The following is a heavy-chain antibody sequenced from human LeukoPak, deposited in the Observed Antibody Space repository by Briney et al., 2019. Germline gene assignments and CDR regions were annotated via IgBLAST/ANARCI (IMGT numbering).Heavy chain of an antibody. CDR2: ISGSGGST. CDR1: GFTFSSYA. J-gene: IGHJ4*02. Sequence: GGSLRLSCAASGFTFSSYAMSWVRQAPGQGLEWVSVISGSGGSTYYADSVEGRFTISRDNSKNALYLQMNSLRAEDTAVYYCAKRGYDSSGYYGYFDYWGQGIQVTVSS. D-gene: IGHD3-22*01. V-gene: IGHV3-23*01. CDR3: AKRGYDSSGYYGYFDY.